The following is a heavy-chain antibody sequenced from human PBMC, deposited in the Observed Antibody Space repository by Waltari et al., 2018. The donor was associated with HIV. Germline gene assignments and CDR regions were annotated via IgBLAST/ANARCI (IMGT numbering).Heavy chain of an antibody. CDR1: GYSFTAYS. V-gene: IGHV1-2*06. D-gene: IGHD2-15*01. Sequence: QVQLVQSGAELKKPGASVAISSRASGYSFTAYSIHWVRQAPGQGLQWMGRINPISGSTNIPLTFQGRITMTRDTSSGAVFIELRGLKFNDTALYYCARGESVSVSNIPPGYRFDFWGQGTLITVSS. CDR3: ARGESVSVSNIPPGYRFDF. CDR2: INPISGST. J-gene: IGHJ4*02.